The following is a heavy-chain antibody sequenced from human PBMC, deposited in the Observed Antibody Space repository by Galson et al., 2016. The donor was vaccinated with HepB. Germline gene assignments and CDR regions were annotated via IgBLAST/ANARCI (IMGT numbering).Heavy chain of an antibody. J-gene: IGHJ3*01. CDR2: INSDGSST. D-gene: IGHD2-15*01. CDR3: ARDAYVPDCSGGGCYWSDALDL. CDR1: GFTFNKYW. V-gene: IGHV3-74*01. Sequence: SLRLSCAASGFTFNKYWMHWIRQAPGKGLVWVSRINSDGSSTSYADSVKGRFTIFRDNAKNTLHLQMNGLRAEDTAVYYCARDAYVPDCSGGGCYWSDALDLWGQGTRVTVSS.